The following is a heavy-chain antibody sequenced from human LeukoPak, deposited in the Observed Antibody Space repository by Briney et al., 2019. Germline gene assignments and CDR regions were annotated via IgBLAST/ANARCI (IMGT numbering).Heavy chain of an antibody. CDR3: AREYLLSNEFDY. D-gene: IGHD2-15*01. J-gene: IGHJ4*02. CDR2: IYYSGST. V-gene: IGHV4-31*03. Sequence: NPSETLSLTCTVSGGSISSGGYYWSWIRQHPGKGLEWIGYIYYSGSTYYNPSLKSRVTISVDTSKSQFSLKLSSVTAADTAVYYCAREYLLSNEFDYWGQGTLVTVSS. CDR1: GGSISSGGYY.